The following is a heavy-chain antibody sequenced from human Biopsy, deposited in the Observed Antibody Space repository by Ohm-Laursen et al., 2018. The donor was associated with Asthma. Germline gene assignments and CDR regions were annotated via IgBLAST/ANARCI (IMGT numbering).Heavy chain of an antibody. J-gene: IGHJ4*02. Sequence: SLRLSCAASGFTFSDYYMSWIRQAPGKGLEWVSYISSSGATIYYADSVRGRFTISRDNAKNSLYLQMNSLRAEDTAVYYCARVMKLELLDYWGQGTLVTVSS. CDR2: ISSSGATI. D-gene: IGHD1-7*01. CDR1: GFTFSDYY. V-gene: IGHV3-11*01. CDR3: ARVMKLELLDY.